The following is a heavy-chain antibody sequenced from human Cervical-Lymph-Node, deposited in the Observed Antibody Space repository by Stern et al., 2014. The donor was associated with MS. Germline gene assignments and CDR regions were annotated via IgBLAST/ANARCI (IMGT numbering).Heavy chain of an antibody. J-gene: IGHJ4*02. CDR3: ASDYTLGINDY. V-gene: IGHV1-2*06. Sequence: VQLVESGTEVKKPGASVKVSCKASGYTFTAYYMHWVRQAPGQGLEWMGRIKPNSGDTNTGPKYQGRVTMTRDRSISTAYMELSRLGSDDTAVYYCASDYTLGINDYWGQGSLVTVSS. CDR1: GYTFTAYY. D-gene: IGHD1-26*01. CDR2: IKPNSGDT.